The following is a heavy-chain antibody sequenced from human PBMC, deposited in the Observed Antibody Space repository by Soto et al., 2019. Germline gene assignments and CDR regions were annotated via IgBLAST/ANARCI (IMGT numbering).Heavy chain of an antibody. CDR2: MNHSGST. CDR3: AGSLIAVPGIINY. Sequence: SETLSLTCAVYGGSFTGYYWSWIRQPPGKGLEWIGEMNHSGSTHYNPSLKSRVTISLHTSKNQFSLKLSSVTAADTAVYYCAGSLIAVPGIINYWGPGTLVTVSS. V-gene: IGHV4-34*01. D-gene: IGHD6-19*01. CDR1: GGSFTGYY. J-gene: IGHJ4*02.